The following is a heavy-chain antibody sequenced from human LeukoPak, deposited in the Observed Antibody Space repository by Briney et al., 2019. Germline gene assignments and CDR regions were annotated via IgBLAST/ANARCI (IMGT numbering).Heavy chain of an antibody. V-gene: IGHV3-48*01. CDR2: ISSSGSAI. CDR3: AKGGGYCSGGSCYWGYFDY. D-gene: IGHD2-15*01. CDR1: GFPLSSYS. J-gene: IGHJ4*02. Sequence: GGSLRLSCAASGFPLSSYSINWVRQAPGKGLEWVSYISSSGSAIYYVDSVKGRFTVSRDNAKNSLFLQMNSPRAEDTAVYYCAKGGGYCSGGSCYWGYFDYWGQGTLVTVSS.